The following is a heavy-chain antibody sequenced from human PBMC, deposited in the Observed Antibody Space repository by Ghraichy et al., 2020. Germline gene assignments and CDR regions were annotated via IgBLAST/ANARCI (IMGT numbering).Heavy chain of an antibody. V-gene: IGHV3-66*02. J-gene: IGHJ4*02. CDR1: GFTVSSNY. CDR2: IYSGGST. CDR3: ARGPRATVTTLDS. Sequence: GGSLRLSCAASGFTVSSNYMSWVRQAPGKGLEWVSVIYSGGSTYYADSVKGRFTISRDNSKNTLYLQMNSLRAEDTAVYYCARGPRATVTTLDSWGQGTLVTVSS. D-gene: IGHD4-17*01.